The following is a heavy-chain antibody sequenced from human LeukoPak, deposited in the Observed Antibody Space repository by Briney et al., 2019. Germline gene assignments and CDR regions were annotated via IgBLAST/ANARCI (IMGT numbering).Heavy chain of an antibody. CDR1: GFTFSNYG. J-gene: IGHJ4*02. CDR3: AKAPRQQLDLTHLDY. V-gene: IGHV3-21*04. CDR2: ISSSSKYI. D-gene: IGHD6-13*01. Sequence: PGGSLRLSCAASGFTFSNYGMNWVRQAPGEGLEWVSSISSSSKYIYYADSVKGRFTISRDNAKNSLYLQMNSLRAEDTAVYYCAKAPRQQLDLTHLDYWGQGTLVTVSS.